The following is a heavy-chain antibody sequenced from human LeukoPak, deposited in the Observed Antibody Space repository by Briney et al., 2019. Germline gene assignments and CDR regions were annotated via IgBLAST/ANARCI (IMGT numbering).Heavy chain of an antibody. CDR3: AIRHLVSQPIDY. Sequence: ASVKVSCKASGYTFTSYYMHWVRQAPGQGLEWMGIINPSGGSTSYAQKFQGRVTMTRDTSTSTVYMELSSLRSEDTAVCYCAIRHLVSQPIDYWGQGTLVTVSS. V-gene: IGHV1-46*01. CDR1: GYTFTSYY. D-gene: IGHD1-1*01. CDR2: INPSGGST. J-gene: IGHJ4*02.